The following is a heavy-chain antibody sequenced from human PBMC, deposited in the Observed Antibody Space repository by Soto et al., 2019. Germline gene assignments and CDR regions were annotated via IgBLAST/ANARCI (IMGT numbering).Heavy chain of an antibody. CDR3: ARHYSGEVAASPNYFDY. CDR2: IYYSGST. Sequence: SETLSLTCTVSGGSISSYYWSWIRQPPGKGLEWIGYIYYSGSTNYNPSLKSRVTISVDTSKNQFSLKLSSVTAADTAVYYCARHYSGEVAASPNYFDYWGQGTLVTVSS. J-gene: IGHJ4*02. V-gene: IGHV4-59*08. CDR1: GGSISSYY. D-gene: IGHD2-15*01.